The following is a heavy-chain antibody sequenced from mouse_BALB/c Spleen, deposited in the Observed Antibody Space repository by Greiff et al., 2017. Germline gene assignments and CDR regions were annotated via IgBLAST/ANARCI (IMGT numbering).Heavy chain of an antibody. V-gene: IGHV10-1*02. CDR3: VRGPNYYGSSYGFAY. Sequence: EVQLQESGGGLVQPKGSLKLSCAASGFTFNTYAMNWVRQAPGKGLEWVARIRSKSNNYATYYADSVKDRFTISRDDSQSMLYLQMNNLKTEDTAMYYCVRGPNYYGSSYGFAYWGQGTLVTVSA. CDR2: IRSKSNNYAT. J-gene: IGHJ3*01. D-gene: IGHD1-1*01. CDR1: GFTFNTYA.